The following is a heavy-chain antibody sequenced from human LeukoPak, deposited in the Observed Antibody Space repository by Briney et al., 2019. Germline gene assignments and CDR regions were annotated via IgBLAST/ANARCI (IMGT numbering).Heavy chain of an antibody. Sequence: PGGSLRLSCAASGFTFSSYAMSWVRQAPGKGLEWVSAIRGSGGSTYYADSVKGRFTISRDNAKNPLYLQMNSLRAEDTAVYYCANIGRIAVAGQPEDYWGQGTLVTVSS. D-gene: IGHD6-19*01. CDR1: GFTFSSYA. V-gene: IGHV3-23*01. CDR3: ANIGRIAVAGQPEDY. CDR2: IRGSGGST. J-gene: IGHJ4*02.